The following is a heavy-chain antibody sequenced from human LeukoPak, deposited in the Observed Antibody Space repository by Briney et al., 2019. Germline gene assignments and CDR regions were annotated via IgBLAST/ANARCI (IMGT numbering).Heavy chain of an antibody. CDR3: ARDGTPTWGGYYLPSVAFDI. V-gene: IGHV3-21*01. CDR2: ISSSSSYI. J-gene: IGHJ3*02. CDR1: GFTFSSYS. Sequence: GGSLRLSCAASGFTFSSYSMNWVRQAPGKGLEWVSSISSSSSYIYYADSVKGRFTISRDNAKNSLYLQMNSLRAEETAVYYCARDGTPTWGGYYLPSVAFDIWGQGTMVTVSS. D-gene: IGHD3-3*01.